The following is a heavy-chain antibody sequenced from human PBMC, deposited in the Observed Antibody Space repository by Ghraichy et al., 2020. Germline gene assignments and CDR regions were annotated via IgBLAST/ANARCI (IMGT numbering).Heavy chain of an antibody. CDR1: GFIFNNYW. J-gene: IGHJ5*02. Sequence: LSLTCAASGFIFNNYWMTWVRQAPGKGLEWVANIKYDGSDKYYADSVKGRFTISRDNAKNSLFLQMNTLRVDDTAVYYCAKDGGASGSGDDHWGQGTLVTVSP. CDR3: AKDGGASGSGDDH. CDR2: IKYDGSDK. V-gene: IGHV3-7*03. D-gene: IGHD3-10*01.